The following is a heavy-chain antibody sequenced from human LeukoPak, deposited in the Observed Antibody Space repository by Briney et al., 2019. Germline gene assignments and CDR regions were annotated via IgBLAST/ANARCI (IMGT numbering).Heavy chain of an antibody. CDR1: GFTFSSYA. CDR2: LSGSGGST. D-gene: IGHD4-17*01. V-gene: IGHV3-23*01. Sequence: PGGSLRLSCAASGFTFSSYAMSWVRQAPVKGLEWVSALSGSGGSTYCADSVKGRFTISRDNSKNTLYLQMNSLRAEDTAVYYCAKDPRYGDYALDLWGRGTLVTVSS. CDR3: AKDPRYGDYALDL. J-gene: IGHJ2*01.